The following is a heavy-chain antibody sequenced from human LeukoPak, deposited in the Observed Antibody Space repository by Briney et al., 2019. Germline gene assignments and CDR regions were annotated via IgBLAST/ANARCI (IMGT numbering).Heavy chain of an antibody. D-gene: IGHD6-6*01. CDR3: ARGRSIAARPGYFQH. CDR2: INPSGGST. V-gene: IGHV1-46*01. CDR1: GYTFTSHY. Sequence: ASVKVSCKASGYTFTSHYMHWVRQAPGQGLEWMGIINPSGGSTSYAQKFQGRVTMTRDTSTSTVYMELNSLRSEDTAVYYCARGRSIAARPGYFQHWGQGTLVTISS. J-gene: IGHJ1*01.